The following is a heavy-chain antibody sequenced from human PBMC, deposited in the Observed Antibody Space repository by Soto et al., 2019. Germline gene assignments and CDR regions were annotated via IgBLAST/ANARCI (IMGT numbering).Heavy chain of an antibody. CDR3: ARDGYNGSGSPYPAF. Sequence: SETLSLTXTVSGASMSEYFWSWIRQSPGKGLEWIGYIYYLGSTDYNPSLKSRVTISVDTSKRQFSLRLTSVTAADTAVYYCARDGYNGSGSPYPAFWGPGTQVTVSS. D-gene: IGHD3-10*01. CDR1: GASMSEYF. J-gene: IGHJ4*02. CDR2: IYYLGST. V-gene: IGHV4-59*01.